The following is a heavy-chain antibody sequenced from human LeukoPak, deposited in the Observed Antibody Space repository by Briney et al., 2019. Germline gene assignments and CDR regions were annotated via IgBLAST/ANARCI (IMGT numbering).Heavy chain of an antibody. CDR2: IYYTGST. Sequence: SETLSLTCTVSGGSISGYYWSWIRQPPGKGLEWIGYIYYTGSTNYNPSLKSRVTISINTSKNQFSLKLRSVTAADTAVYYCARVDSSNWYDSRGYFDYWGQGTLVTVSS. V-gene: IGHV4-59*01. CDR3: ARVDSSNWYDSRGYFDY. J-gene: IGHJ4*02. CDR1: GGSISGYY. D-gene: IGHD6-13*01.